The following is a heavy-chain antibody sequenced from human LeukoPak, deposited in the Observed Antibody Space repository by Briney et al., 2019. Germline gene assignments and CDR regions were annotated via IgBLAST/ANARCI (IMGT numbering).Heavy chain of an antibody. CDR3: VKPAGYSGYDPSHPFDY. Sequence: GGALRLSRLASGFTLSSYAMHWVRQAPGKGLEYVLAISSNGGSTYYADSVKGRFTISRDNSKNTLYLQMSSLRAEDTAVYYCVKPAGYSGYDPSHPFDYWGQGTLVTVSS. CDR2: ISSNGGST. D-gene: IGHD5-12*01. V-gene: IGHV3-64D*06. J-gene: IGHJ4*02. CDR1: GFTLSSYA.